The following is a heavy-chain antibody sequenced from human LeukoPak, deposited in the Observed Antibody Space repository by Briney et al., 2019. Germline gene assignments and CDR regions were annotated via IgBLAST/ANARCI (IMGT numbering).Heavy chain of an antibody. D-gene: IGHD2-15*01. CDR1: GYTFTSYY. J-gene: IGHJ5*02. Sequence: GASVKVSCKASGYTFTSYYMHWVRQAPGQGLEWMGIINPSGGSTSYAQKFQGRVTMTRDMSTSTVYMELSSLRSEDTAVYYCARGYCSGGSCYDWFDPWGQGTLVTVSS. CDR3: ARGYCSGGSCYDWFDP. CDR2: INPSGGST. V-gene: IGHV1-46*01.